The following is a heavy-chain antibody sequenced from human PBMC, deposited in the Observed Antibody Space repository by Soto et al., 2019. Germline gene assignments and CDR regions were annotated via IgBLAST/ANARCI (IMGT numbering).Heavy chain of an antibody. CDR1: GGSISSGDYY. J-gene: IGHJ6*02. CDR3: ARDLMYYYDSSGYPPYGMDV. Sequence: SETLSLTCTVSGGSISSGDYYWSWIRQPPGKGLEWIGYIYYSGSTYYNPSLKSRVTISVDTSKNQFSLKLSSVTAADTAVYYCARDLMYYYDSSGYPPYGMDVWGQGTTVTVSS. V-gene: IGHV4-30-4*01. D-gene: IGHD3-22*01. CDR2: IYYSGST.